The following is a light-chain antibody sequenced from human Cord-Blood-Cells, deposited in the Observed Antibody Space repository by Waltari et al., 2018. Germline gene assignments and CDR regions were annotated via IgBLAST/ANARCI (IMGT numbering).Light chain of an antibody. J-gene: IGLJ1*01. V-gene: IGLV2-11*01. CDR2: DVS. CDR1: SSAVGGYNS. CDR3: CSYAGSYTYV. Sequence: QSAPTQPRSVSGSPGQSVTISCTGRSSAVGGYNSAPWYQQHPGKAPKLMIYDVSKRPSGVPDRFSGSKSGNTASLTISGLQAEDEADYYCCSYAGSYTYVFGTGTKVTVL.